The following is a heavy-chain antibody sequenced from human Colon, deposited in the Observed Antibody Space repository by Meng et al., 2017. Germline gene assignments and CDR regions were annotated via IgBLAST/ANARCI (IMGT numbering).Heavy chain of an antibody. J-gene: IGHJ4*02. CDR2: IYRSGST. V-gene: IGHV4-4*02. D-gene: IGHD3-22*01. Sequence: QVQREESGPGMVKPSGTLSLTCVVSGGSLIRSNWWTWVRQAPGKGLEWIGEIYRSGSTNYNPSLKSRVTISIDTSKNEFSLKLTSVTAADTALYYCARRVQYSSGYYYFDFWGQGTLVTVSS. CDR3: ARRVQYSSGYYYFDF. CDR1: GGSLIRSNW.